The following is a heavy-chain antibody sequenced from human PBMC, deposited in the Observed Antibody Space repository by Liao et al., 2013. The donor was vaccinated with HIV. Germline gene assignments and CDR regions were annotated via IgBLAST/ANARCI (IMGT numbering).Heavy chain of an antibody. CDR1: GGSFNDYY. D-gene: IGHD3-3*01. V-gene: IGHV4-34*01. Sequence: QVQLQQWGAGLLKPSETLSLTCAVYGGSFNDYYWSWIRQPPGKGLEWIGEINHSGSTNYNPSLKSRVTILVDTSKNQFSLKLNSVTAADTAVYYCARDARSGPFDFWGQGILVTVSS. J-gene: IGHJ4*02. CDR3: ARDARSGPFDF. CDR2: INHSGST.